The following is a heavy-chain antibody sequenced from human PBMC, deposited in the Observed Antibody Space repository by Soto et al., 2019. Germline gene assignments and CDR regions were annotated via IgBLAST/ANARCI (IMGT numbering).Heavy chain of an antibody. V-gene: IGHV3-72*01. CDR2: SRNKANSYST. CDR3: ARFSGSYTRGLDY. CDR1: GFTFSDHY. J-gene: IGHJ4*02. Sequence: EVQLVESGGGLVQPGGSLRLSCAASGFTFSDHYMDWVRQAPGKGLEWVGRSRNKANSYSTEYAASVKGRFTISRDESTNSLDLQMNSLKTEDTAAYYWARFSGSYTRGLDYWGQGTLVTVSS. D-gene: IGHD1-26*01.